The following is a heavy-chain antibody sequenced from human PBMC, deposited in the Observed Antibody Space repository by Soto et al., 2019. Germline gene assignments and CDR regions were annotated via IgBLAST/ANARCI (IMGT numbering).Heavy chain of an antibody. J-gene: IGHJ4*02. Sequence: SETLSLTCTVSGGSISSGGYYWSWIRQHPGKGLEWIGYIYYSGSTYYNPSLKSRVTISVDTSKNQSSLKLSSVTAADTAVYYCAVVPAAIAYYFDYWGQGTLVTVSS. D-gene: IGHD2-2*01. CDR1: GGSISSGGYY. V-gene: IGHV4-31*03. CDR3: AVVPAAIAYYFDY. CDR2: IYYSGST.